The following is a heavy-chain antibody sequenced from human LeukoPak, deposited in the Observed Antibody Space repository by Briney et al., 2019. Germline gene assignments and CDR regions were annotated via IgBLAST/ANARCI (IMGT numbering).Heavy chain of an antibody. Sequence: NAGGSLRLSCAASGFTFSSYSMNWVRQAPGKGLEWVSSISSSSSYIYYADSVKGRFTISRDNAKNSLYLQMNSLRAEDTAVYYCARDGDYYDSRGDAFDIWGQGAMVTVAS. CDR3: ARDGDYYDSRGDAFDI. CDR1: GFTFSSYS. CDR2: ISSSSSYI. V-gene: IGHV3-21*01. J-gene: IGHJ3*02. D-gene: IGHD3-22*01.